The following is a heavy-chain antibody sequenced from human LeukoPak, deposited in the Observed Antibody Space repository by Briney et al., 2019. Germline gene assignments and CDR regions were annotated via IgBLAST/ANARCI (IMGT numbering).Heavy chain of an antibody. CDR1: GFPFSRFY. Sequence: GGSLRLSCAVSGFPFSRFYMSWIRQAPGKGLEWVSAIRGSGDITDYADSVKGRFTISRDNSKNTLYLQMNSLRAEDTAVYYCAKDPFLSAAGRGIDYWGQGTLVTVSS. D-gene: IGHD6-13*01. V-gene: IGHV3-23*01. CDR2: IRGSGDIT. J-gene: IGHJ4*02. CDR3: AKDPFLSAAGRGIDY.